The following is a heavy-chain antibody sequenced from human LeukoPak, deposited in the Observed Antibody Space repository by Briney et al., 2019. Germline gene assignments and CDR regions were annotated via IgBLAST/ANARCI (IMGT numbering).Heavy chain of an antibody. V-gene: IGHV3-23*01. CDR1: GFTFSSYA. CDR3: AKDGAVVGTMDAFDM. D-gene: IGHD6-19*01. CDR2: ISGSGGST. J-gene: IGHJ3*02. Sequence: PGGSLRLSCAASGFTFSSYAMSWVRQAPGKGLEWVSAISGSGGSTYYADSVKGRFTISRDNSKSTLYLQMNSLRAEDTAVYYCAKDGAVVGTMDAFDMWGQGTLVTVSS.